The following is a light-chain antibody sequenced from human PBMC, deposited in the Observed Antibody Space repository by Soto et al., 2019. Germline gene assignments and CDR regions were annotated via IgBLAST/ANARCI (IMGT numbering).Light chain of an antibody. CDR2: EVS. Sequence: QSALTQPASVSGSLGQSITISCTGTSSDVGAYNYVSWYQQQPGKAPKLMISEVSNRPSGVSNRFSGSKSGNTASLIISGLQAEDEADYYCTSFAPGRIYVFGSGTKVTVL. CDR1: SSDVGAYNY. CDR3: TSFAPGRIYV. J-gene: IGLJ1*01. V-gene: IGLV2-14*01.